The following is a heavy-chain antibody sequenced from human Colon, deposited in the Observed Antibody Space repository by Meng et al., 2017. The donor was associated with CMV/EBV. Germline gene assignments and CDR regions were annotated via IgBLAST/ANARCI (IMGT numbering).Heavy chain of an antibody. CDR1: GFTFSSYW. J-gene: IGHJ6*02. CDR3: APITVVRGVLSMDV. V-gene: IGHV3-74*01. D-gene: IGHD3-10*01. Sequence: GESLKISCAASGFTFSSYWMHWVRQAPGKGLVWVSRISSGGATTNYADSVKGRFTISRDNAKNMLYLQMNSLRAEDTAVYFCAPITVVRGVLSMDVWGQGTTVTV. CDR2: ISSGGATT.